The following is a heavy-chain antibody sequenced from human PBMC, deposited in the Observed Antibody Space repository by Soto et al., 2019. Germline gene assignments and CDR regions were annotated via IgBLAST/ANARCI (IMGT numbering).Heavy chain of an antibody. CDR1: GFTFNSYA. J-gene: IGHJ4*02. CDR2: ISGSGGST. V-gene: IGHV3-23*01. CDR3: AKRPLILAAREFGY. Sequence: EVQLLESGGGLVQPGGSLGLSCAASGFTFNSYAMSWVRQAPGKGLEWVSSISGSGGSTYYADSVKGRFTISRDNSKNTLYLQMNSLRAEDTAVYYCAKRPLILAAREFGYWGQGTLVTVSS. D-gene: IGHD6-6*01.